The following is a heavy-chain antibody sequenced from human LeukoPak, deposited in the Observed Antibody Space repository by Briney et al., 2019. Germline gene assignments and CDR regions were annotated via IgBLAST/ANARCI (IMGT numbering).Heavy chain of an antibody. Sequence: PGGSLRLSCAASGFTFSSYAMHWVRQAPGKGLEWVAVISYDGSNKYYADSVKGRFTISRDNSKNTLYLQMNSLRAEDTAVYYCARDLELGIAVAGTGAFDIWGQGTMVTVSS. J-gene: IGHJ3*02. D-gene: IGHD6-19*01. CDR2: ISYDGSNK. CDR1: GFTFSSYA. V-gene: IGHV3-30-3*01. CDR3: ARDLELGIAVAGTGAFDI.